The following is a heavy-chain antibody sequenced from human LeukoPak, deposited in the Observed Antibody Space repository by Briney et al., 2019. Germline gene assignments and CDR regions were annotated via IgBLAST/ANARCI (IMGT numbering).Heavy chain of an antibody. J-gene: IGHJ4*02. V-gene: IGHV4-39*01. CDR3: ASVTYYFGSSSYSARDY. CDR1: CGSLCRRLYY. Sequence: AETLSLTCTVSCGSLCRRLYYRPWIRQPPGKGLEWIGSIYYTGTTYYNPSLKSRVTISVDTSKSQFALKLSSVTAADTAVYYRASVTYYFGSSSYSARDYWGQGTLVTVSS. CDR2: IYYTGTT. D-gene: IGHD3-10*01.